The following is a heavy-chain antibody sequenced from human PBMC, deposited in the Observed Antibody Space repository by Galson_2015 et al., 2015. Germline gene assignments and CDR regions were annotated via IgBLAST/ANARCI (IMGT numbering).Heavy chain of an antibody. CDR1: GYTFSNYG. V-gene: IGHV1-18*01. CDR3: ARRNPDGGNSGLDY. J-gene: IGHJ4*02. D-gene: IGHD4-23*01. Sequence: SVKVSCKASGYTFSNYGISWVRQAPGQGVEWMGWISADNGNTNYAQKFQGRVTMTTDTSTNTADMELRSLKSDDTAVYYCARRNPDGGNSGLDYWGQGTLVTVSS. CDR2: ISADNGNT.